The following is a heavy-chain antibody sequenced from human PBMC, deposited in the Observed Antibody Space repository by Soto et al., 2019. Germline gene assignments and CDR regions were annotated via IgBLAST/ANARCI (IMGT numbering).Heavy chain of an antibody. J-gene: IGHJ4*02. Sequence: GESLKISCKGSGYSFTSYWIAWVRQMPGKGLEWMEIIYPGDSATRYSPSFQGQVTISADKSISIAYLQWSSLKASDTAMYYCARSSFWSGYSDYWGQGTLVTVSS. V-gene: IGHV5-51*01. CDR3: ARSSFWSGYSDY. CDR2: IYPGDSAT. CDR1: GYSFTSYW. D-gene: IGHD2-8*02.